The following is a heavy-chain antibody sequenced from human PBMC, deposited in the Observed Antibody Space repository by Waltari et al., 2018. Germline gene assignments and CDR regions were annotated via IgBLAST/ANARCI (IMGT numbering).Heavy chain of an antibody. D-gene: IGHD3-16*01. J-gene: IGHJ6*02. V-gene: IGHV3-64*07. CDR1: GFPVSDNA. CDR2: IIADGSGT. Sequence: EVQLVESGGGLVQPGGSLSLSCVASGFPVSDNAMHWVRQVPGKGLASISAIIADGSGTNYADSVKGRFTISRDNSKNTVYLQMGSLRAEDTALYYCAREVWGYMESWGQGTTVTVSS. CDR3: AREVWGYMES.